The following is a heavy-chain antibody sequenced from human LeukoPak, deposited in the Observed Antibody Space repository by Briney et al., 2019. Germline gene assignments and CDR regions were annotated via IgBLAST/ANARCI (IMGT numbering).Heavy chain of an antibody. CDR2: IKSKTDGGTT. D-gene: IGHD3-16*01. CDR1: GFTFSNAW. Sequence: PGGSLRLSCAASGFTFSNAWMSWVRQAPGKGLEWVGRIKSKTDGGTTDYAAPVKGRFTISRDDSKNTLYLQMNSLKTEDTAVYYCTSMMITFGGVLDDYWGQGILVTVSS. CDR3: TSMMITFGGVLDDY. V-gene: IGHV3-15*01. J-gene: IGHJ4*02.